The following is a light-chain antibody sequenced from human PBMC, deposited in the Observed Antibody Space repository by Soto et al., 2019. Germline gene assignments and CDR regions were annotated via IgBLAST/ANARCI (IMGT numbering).Light chain of an antibody. CDR1: SSDVGGYNY. J-gene: IGLJ1*01. Sequence: QSVLTQPASVSGSPGQSITISCTGTSSDVGGYNYVSWYQEHPGKAPKLMIYDVSNRPSGVSNRFSGSKSGNTASLTISGLQAEDYADYYCSSYTTDCTYVFGTGTKVTVL. V-gene: IGLV2-14*01. CDR3: SSYTTDCTYV. CDR2: DVS.